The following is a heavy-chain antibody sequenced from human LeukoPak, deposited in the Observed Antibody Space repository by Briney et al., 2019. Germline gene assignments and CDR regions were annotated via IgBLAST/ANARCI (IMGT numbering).Heavy chain of an antibody. CDR1: GCSFTSYW. CDR3: ARHGGDYYYGMDV. J-gene: IGHJ6*04. D-gene: IGHD3-3*01. Sequence: KDGESLKISCKGSGCSFTSYWISWVRQMPGKGLEWMGRIDPSDSYTNYSPSFQGHVTISADKSISTAYLQWSSLKASDTAIYYCARHGGDYYYGMDVWGKGTTVTVSS. CDR2: IDPSDSYT. V-gene: IGHV5-10-1*01.